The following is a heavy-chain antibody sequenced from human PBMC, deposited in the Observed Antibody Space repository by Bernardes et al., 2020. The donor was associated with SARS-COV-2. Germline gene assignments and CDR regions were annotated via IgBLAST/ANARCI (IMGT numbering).Heavy chain of an antibody. CDR2: VNPNSVGT. J-gene: IGHJ4*02. CDR1: GYTFTAYY. V-gene: IGHV1-2*02. CDR3: ARDQMATTPFDS. Sequence: ASVKVSCQASGYTFTAYYIHWVRQAPGQGLEWMGLVNPNSVGTQYAQKFQGRVTMTRDTSISTAYMELSRLRSDDTALYYCARDQMATTPFDSWGQGTLVTVSS. D-gene: IGHD5-12*01.